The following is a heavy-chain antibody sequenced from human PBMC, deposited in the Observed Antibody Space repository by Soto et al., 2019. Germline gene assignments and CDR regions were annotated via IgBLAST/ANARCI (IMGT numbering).Heavy chain of an antibody. CDR3: ARRLDARAEDGFDV. V-gene: IGHV1-69*18. J-gene: IGHJ3*01. CDR2: IIPLFGTA. CDR1: GGTFSTYT. D-gene: IGHD6-25*01. Sequence: QVQLVQSGAEVRKPGSSVKVSCKASGGTFSTYTIYWVRQAPGQGLEWMGRIIPLFGTAKYAQNFQDRVTSTAEESTTTAYIALTALSSEDTAVYSCARRLDARAEDGFDVWGEGTAVTVSA.